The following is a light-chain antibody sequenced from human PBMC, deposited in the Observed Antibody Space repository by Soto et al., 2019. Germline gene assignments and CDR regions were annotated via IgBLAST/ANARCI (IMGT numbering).Light chain of an antibody. J-gene: IGLJ1*01. CDR2: DVS. Sequence: SVLTQPASVSGSPGQSIAMSCTGTSSDVGTHNFVSWYQQHPGKAPKLIIYDVSNRPSGVSDRFFGSKSGNTASLTISGLQAEDEADYYCSSFTTTNTYVFGTGTKVTVL. V-gene: IGLV2-14*03. CDR1: SSDVGTHNF. CDR3: SSFTTTNTYV.